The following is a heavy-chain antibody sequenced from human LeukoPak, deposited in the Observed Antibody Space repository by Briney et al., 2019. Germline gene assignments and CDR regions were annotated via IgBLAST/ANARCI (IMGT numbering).Heavy chain of an antibody. CDR2: FDPEDGET. V-gene: IGHV1-24*01. CDR1: GYTLTELS. J-gene: IGHJ4*02. D-gene: IGHD3-10*01. CDR3: ATLTASYYGSGSYGHY. Sequence: ASVKVSCKVSGYTLTELSMHWVRQAPGKGLEWMGGFDPEDGETIYAQKFQGRVTMTEDTSTDTAYMELSSLRSEDTAVYSCATLTASYYGSGSYGHYWGQGTLVTVSS.